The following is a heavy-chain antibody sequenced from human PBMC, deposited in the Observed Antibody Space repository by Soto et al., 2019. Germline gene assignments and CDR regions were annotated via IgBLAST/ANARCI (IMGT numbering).Heavy chain of an antibody. D-gene: IGHD4-17*01. V-gene: IGHV4-31*03. Sequence: QVQLQESGPGLVKPSQTLSLTCTVSGGSISSGGYYWSWIRQHPGKGLEWIVYIYYSGSTYYNPSLKSRVTLSVDTSKNQFSMKLSSVTAADTAVYYCARSSQSTVTTVDYWGQGTLVTVSA. CDR2: IYYSGST. CDR3: ARSSQSTVTTVDY. CDR1: GGSISSGGYY. J-gene: IGHJ4*02.